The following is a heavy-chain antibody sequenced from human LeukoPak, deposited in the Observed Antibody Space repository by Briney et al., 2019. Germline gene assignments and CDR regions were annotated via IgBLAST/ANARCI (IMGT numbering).Heavy chain of an antibody. CDR3: AKDHLPGIVVADRDY. J-gene: IGHJ4*02. D-gene: IGHD6-19*01. Sequence: GGSLRLSCAASGFIFSRYGMSWVRQAPGKGLEWVSAISGSGGTTYYADSVKGRFTISRDNSKDTLYLQITSLRAEDTGVYYCAKDHLPGIVVADRDYWGQGTLVTVSS. V-gene: IGHV3-23*01. CDR2: ISGSGGTT. CDR1: GFIFSRYG.